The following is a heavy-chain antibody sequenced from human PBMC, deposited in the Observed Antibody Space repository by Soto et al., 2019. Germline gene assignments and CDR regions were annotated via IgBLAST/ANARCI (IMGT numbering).Heavy chain of an antibody. CDR1: GYTFTSYG. V-gene: IGHV1-18*01. CDR3: ARELREGGYLGVYSGYDMPSAQNWFDP. J-gene: IGHJ5*02. D-gene: IGHD5-12*01. Sequence: ASVKVSCKASGYTFTSYGISWVRQAPGQGLEWMGWISAYNGNTNYAQKLQGRVTMTTDTSTSTAYMELRSLRSDDTAVYYCARELREGGYLGVYSGYDMPSAQNWFDPWGHGTLVTVSS. CDR2: ISAYNGNT.